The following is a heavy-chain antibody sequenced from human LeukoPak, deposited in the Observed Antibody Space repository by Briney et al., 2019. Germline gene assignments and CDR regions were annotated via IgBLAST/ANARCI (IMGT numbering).Heavy chain of an antibody. J-gene: IGHJ4*02. Sequence: GASVKVSCKASGYTFTGYYMHWVRQAPGQGLEWMGWINPNSGGTNYAQKFQGRVTMTRDTSISTAYMELSRLRSDDTAVYYCATSVGVVGASFDYWGQGTLVTVSS. D-gene: IGHD1-26*01. CDR3: ATSVGVVGASFDY. V-gene: IGHV1-2*02. CDR2: INPNSGGT. CDR1: GYTFTGYY.